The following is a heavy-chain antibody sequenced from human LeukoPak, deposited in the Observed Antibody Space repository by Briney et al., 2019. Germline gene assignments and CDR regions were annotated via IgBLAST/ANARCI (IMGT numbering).Heavy chain of an antibody. V-gene: IGHV3-7*03. CDR1: GFTFSSYW. CDR2: IKNDGSET. Sequence: GGSLRLSCAASGFTFSSYWMNWARQAPGKGLEWVGHIKNDGSETYYLGSLKGRFSISRDNTNNALYLQMNSLRVEDTAVYYCAKNNGWFHLAQWGQGALVTVSS. J-gene: IGHJ4*02. CDR3: AKNNGWFHLAQ. D-gene: IGHD6-19*01.